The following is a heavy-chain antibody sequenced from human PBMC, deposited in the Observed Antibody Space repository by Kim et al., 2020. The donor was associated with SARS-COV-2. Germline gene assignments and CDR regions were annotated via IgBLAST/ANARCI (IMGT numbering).Heavy chain of an antibody. CDR1: GGSFSGYY. D-gene: IGHD5-18*01. J-gene: IGHJ4*02. CDR2: INHSGST. V-gene: IGHV4-34*01. CDR3: ARGPRRGYSYGYYFDY. Sequence: SETLSLTCAVYGGSFSGYYWSWIRQPPGKGLEWIGEINHSGSTNYKPSLKSRVTISVDTSKNQFSLKLSSVTAADTAVYYCARGPRRGYSYGYYFDYWGQRTLVTVSS.